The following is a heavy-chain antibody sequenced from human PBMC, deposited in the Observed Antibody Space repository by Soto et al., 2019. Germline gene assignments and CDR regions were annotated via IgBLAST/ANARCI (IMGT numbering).Heavy chain of an antibody. D-gene: IGHD3-9*01. CDR2: IYYSGRT. CDR3: ARQYDSLTGYYMDV. V-gene: IGHV4-59*08. J-gene: IGHJ6*03. Sequence: GKGLEWIGYIYYSGRTNYNPSLKSRVTISLDTSKNQFSLNLSSVTAADTAVYYCARQYDSLTGYYMDVWGKGTTVSVSS.